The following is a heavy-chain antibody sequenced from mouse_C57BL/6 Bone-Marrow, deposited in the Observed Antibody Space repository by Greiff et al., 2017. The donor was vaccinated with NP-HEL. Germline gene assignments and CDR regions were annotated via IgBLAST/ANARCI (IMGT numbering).Heavy chain of an antibody. CDR2: ISSGGSYT. CDR3: ARLGYYFDY. J-gene: IGHJ2*01. Sequence: EVMLVESGGDLVKPGGSLKLSCAASGFTFSSYGMSWVRQTPDKRLEWVATISSGGSYTYYPDSVKGRFTISRANAKNTLYLQMSSLKSEDTAMYYCARLGYYFDYWGQGTTLTVSS. CDR1: GFTFSSYG. V-gene: IGHV5-6*02.